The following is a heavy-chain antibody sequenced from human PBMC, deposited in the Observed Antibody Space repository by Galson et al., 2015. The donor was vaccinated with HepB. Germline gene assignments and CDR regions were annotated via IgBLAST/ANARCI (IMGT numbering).Heavy chain of an antibody. D-gene: IGHD4-17*01. CDR2: SYYSGST. J-gene: IGHJ6*02. Sequence: QVQLQESGPGLVKPSETLSLTCTVSGGSISSSSYYWGWIRQPPGKGLEWIGSSYYSGSTYYNPSLKSRVTISVDTSKNQFSLKLSSVTAADTAVYYCARLDGDYRDYYYGMDVWGQGTTVTVSS. CDR1: GGSISSSSYY. CDR3: ARLDGDYRDYYYGMDV. V-gene: IGHV4-39*01.